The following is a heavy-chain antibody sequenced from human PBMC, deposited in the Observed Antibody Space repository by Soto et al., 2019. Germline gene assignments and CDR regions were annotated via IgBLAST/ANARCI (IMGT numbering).Heavy chain of an antibody. CDR2: ISSSSSTI. V-gene: IGHV3-48*02. D-gene: IGHD6-13*01. J-gene: IGHJ6*02. CDR3: ARPGIAAAGKRYYYYGMDV. CDR1: GFTFSSYS. Sequence: EVQLVESRGGLVQPGGSLRLSCAASGFTFSSYSMNWVRQSPGKGLEWVSYISSSSSTIYYADSVKGRFTISRDNAKNSLYLQMNSLRDEDTAVCYCARPGIAAAGKRYYYYGMDVWGQGTTVTVSS.